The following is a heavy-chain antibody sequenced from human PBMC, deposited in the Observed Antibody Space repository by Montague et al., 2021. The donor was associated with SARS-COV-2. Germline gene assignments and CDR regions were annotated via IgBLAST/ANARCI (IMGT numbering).Heavy chain of an antibody. D-gene: IGHD6-19*01. CDR2: INYSGST. CDR1: GGSISSSSYY. V-gene: IGHV4-39*01. Sequence: SETLSLTCTVSGGSISSSSYYWGWIRQPPGKGLEWNGSINYSGSTYYNPSLKSRVTISLDTSKNQFSLKLSSVTAADTAVYYCARQENSSGWFKPDAFDIWGQGTMVTVSS. CDR3: ARQENSSGWFKPDAFDI. J-gene: IGHJ3*02.